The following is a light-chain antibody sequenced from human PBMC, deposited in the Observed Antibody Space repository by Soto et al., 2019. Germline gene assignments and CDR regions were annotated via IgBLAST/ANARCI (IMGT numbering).Light chain of an antibody. CDR1: QSVSSY. J-gene: IGKJ1*01. CDR2: DAS. CDR3: QQRSNWP. V-gene: IGKV3-11*01. Sequence: EIVLTQSPATLSLSPGERATLSCRASQSVSSYLAWYQQKPGQAPRLLIYDASNRATGIPARFSGSGSGTDFTLTSSSLEPEDFAVYYCQQRSNWPFGQGTKVDIK.